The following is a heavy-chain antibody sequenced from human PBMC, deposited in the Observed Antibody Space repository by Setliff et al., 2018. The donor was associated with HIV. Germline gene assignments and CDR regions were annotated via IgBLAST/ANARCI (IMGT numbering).Heavy chain of an antibody. CDR3: ARGDGYRGNDAYYDSGMDV. D-gene: IGHD5-12*01. Sequence: PSETLSLTCKVSGAPISSYYWNWIRRPPGKGLEWIGYIYNSGYTNYKPSLKSRVTISLDTSKNQFSLNLRSVTAADTAVYYCARGDGYRGNDAYYDSGMDVWGQGITVTVSS. V-gene: IGHV4-59*01. CDR1: GAPISSYY. CDR2: IYNSGYT. J-gene: IGHJ6*02.